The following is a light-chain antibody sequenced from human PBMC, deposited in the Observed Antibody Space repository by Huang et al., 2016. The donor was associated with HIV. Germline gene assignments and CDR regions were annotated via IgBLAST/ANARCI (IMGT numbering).Light chain of an antibody. J-gene: IGKJ4*01. Sequence: EIVLTQSPATLSLSPGDRATLACRASQSVGVYLAWYQQKPGQAPRLLIFEASNSATGIPDRFSGSGSGTDVTLTIDSLQPDDFAIYYCQQRTKWPPVLTFGGGTRVEIK. CDR1: QSVGVY. CDR3: QQRTKWPPVLT. V-gene: IGKV3-11*01. CDR2: EAS.